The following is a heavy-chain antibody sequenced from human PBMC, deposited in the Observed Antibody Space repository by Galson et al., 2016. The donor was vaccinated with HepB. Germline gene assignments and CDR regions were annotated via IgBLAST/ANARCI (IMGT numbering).Heavy chain of an antibody. D-gene: IGHD3-16*01. Sequence: SCKASGGTFSNYAFSWVRQAPGQGLEWMGGIIPIVGIAHYAQNFQGRVTIAADKSTSTAYMELSSLRSEDPAVYYCATSYDYIWGTLDYWGQGTLVTVSS. CDR1: GGTFSNYA. V-gene: IGHV1-69*10. J-gene: IGHJ4*02. CDR2: IIPIVGIA. CDR3: ATSYDYIWGTLDY.